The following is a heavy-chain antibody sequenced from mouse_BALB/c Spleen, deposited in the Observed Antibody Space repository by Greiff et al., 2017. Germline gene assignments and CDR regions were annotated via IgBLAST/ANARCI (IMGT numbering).Heavy chain of an antibody. Sequence: EVKVEESGGGLVQPGGSMKLSCVASGFTFSSYWMSWVRQSPEKGLEWVAEIRLKSDNYATHYAESVKGKFTISRDDSKSRLYLQMNSLRAEDTGIYYCTLGGYYYAMDYWGQGTSVTVSS. J-gene: IGHJ4*01. V-gene: IGHV6-6*02. D-gene: IGHD2-2*01. CDR1: GFTFSSYW. CDR3: TLGGYYYAMDY. CDR2: IRLKSDNYAT.